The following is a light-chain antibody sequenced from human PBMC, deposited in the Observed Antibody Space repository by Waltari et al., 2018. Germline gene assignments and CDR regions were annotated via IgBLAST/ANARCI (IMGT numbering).Light chain of an antibody. V-gene: IGLV3-21*02. Sequence: SYVLTQPPSVSVATGQTATITCGGNNIESNSVHLYHQKPGQAPVVVVYNDDHRPSGIPERFSGADSGNTATLTITRVEAGDEADYYCQVWDSSDDYEVFGGGTKLTVL. CDR3: QVWDSSDDYEV. J-gene: IGLJ2*01. CDR1: NIESNS. CDR2: NDD.